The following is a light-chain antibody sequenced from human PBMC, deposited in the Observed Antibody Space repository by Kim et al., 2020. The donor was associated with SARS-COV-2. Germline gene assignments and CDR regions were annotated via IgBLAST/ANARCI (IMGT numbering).Light chain of an antibody. V-gene: IGKV3-20*01. Sequence: EIVLTQSPGTLSLSRGESATLSCRASQTIDNNYLAWYQHKSGQTPRLLIYGASSRATGVSDRFRGSGSGTDFTLTISRLEPEDVAVFCCQQYTTSPITFGEGTRLEIK. CDR1: QTIDNNY. J-gene: IGKJ5*01. CDR2: GAS. CDR3: QQYTTSPIT.